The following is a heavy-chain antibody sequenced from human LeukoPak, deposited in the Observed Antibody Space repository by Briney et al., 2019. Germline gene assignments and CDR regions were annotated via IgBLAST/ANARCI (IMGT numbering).Heavy chain of an antibody. CDR2: ISHSGST. CDR3: ARGSLYCSGGSCYTNYYYMDV. D-gene: IGHD2-15*01. Sequence: PSETLSLTCAVYGGSFSGYYWSWIRQPPGKGLEWIGEISHSGSTNYNPSLKSRVTISVDTSKNQFSLKLSSVTAADTAVYYCARGSLYCSGGSCYTNYYYMDVWGKGTTVTISS. V-gene: IGHV4-34*01. J-gene: IGHJ6*03. CDR1: GGSFSGYY.